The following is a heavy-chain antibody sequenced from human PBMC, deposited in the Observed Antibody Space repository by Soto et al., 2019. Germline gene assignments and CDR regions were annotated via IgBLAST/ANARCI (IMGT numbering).Heavy chain of an antibody. CDR2: IKSKADGGTT. Sequence: GGSLRLSCAASGFIFSSYEINWVRQAPGKGLEWVGRIKSKADGGTTDYAAPVKGRFTISRDESQNTLYLQMNSLKTEDTAVYYCTSLYYGHWGQGTLVTVSS. V-gene: IGHV3-15*07. CDR3: TSLYYGH. D-gene: IGHD4-17*01. J-gene: IGHJ4*02. CDR1: GFIFSSYE.